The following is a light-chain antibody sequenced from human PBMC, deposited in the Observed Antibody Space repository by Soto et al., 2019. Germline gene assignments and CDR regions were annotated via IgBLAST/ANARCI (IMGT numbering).Light chain of an antibody. CDR3: QQLNIFPLT. V-gene: IGKV1-9*01. CDR2: AAS. Sequence: DIQLTQSPSFLSASIGDRVTITCRASQGISSSLAWYQQGPGKAPKLLIHAASTLQSGVPSRFSGSGSGTEFTLTINSLQPEDFATYYCQQLNIFPLTFGQGTRLEIK. CDR1: QGISSS. J-gene: IGKJ5*01.